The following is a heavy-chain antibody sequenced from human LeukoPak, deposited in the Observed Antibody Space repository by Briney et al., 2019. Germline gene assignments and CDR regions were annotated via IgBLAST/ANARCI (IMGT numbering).Heavy chain of an antibody. CDR3: AKDQGLSGYYPTD. CDR1: GFTFSAYG. V-gene: IGHV3-30*18. Sequence: GGSLRLSCAASGFTFSAYGMHWVRQAPGKGLEWVALISYDANRIYYADSVKGRFTISRDNSKDTLYVQMNSLTTEDTAIYYCAKDQGLSGYYPTDRGQGTLVTVSS. J-gene: IGHJ4*02. D-gene: IGHD3-22*01. CDR2: ISYDANRI.